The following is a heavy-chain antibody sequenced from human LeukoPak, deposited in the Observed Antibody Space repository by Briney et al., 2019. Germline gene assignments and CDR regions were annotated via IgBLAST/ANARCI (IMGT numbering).Heavy chain of an antibody. CDR1: GGSISGSNYY. D-gene: IGHD2-15*01. V-gene: IGHV4-39*01. J-gene: IGHJ5*02. CDR3: ARRDGYCSGDSCYNWFDP. Sequence: SETLSLTCTVSGGSISGSNYYWGWIRQPPGKGLEWIGSIEYGGSTYYNPSLESRVTMSVDTPKSQFSLRLRSVTAADTAVYYCARRDGYCSGDSCYNWFDPWGQGTLVTVSS. CDR2: IEYGGST.